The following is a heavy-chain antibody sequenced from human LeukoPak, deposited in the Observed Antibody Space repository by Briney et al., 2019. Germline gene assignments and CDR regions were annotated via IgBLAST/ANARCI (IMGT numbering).Heavy chain of an antibody. CDR3: ARSLGSGRFYWYFDL. J-gene: IGHJ2*01. CDR2: ISWNSGSI. CDR1: GFTFDDYA. V-gene: IGHV3-9*01. D-gene: IGHD3-10*02. Sequence: PGRSLRLSCAASGFTFDDYAMHWVRQAPGKGLEWVSGISWNSGSIGYADSVKGRFTISRDNAKNSLYLQMNSLRAEDTAVYYCARSLGSGRFYWYFDLWGRGTQVTVSS.